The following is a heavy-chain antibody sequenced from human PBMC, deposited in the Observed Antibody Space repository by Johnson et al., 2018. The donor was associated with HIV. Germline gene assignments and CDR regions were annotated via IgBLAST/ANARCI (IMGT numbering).Heavy chain of an antibody. J-gene: IGHJ3*02. CDR2: INWNGGIT. D-gene: IGHD4-17*01. V-gene: IGHV3-20*04. CDR1: GFTFDDYA. CDR3: ASWHGDYGNAFDI. Sequence: VQLLESGGGLVQPGRSLRLSCAALGFTFDDYAMNWVRQAPGKGLEWVSGINWNGGITGYADSVKGRFTVSRDNSKHTLYLQMNSLRAEDTAVYYCASWHGDYGNAFDIWGQGTMVTVSS.